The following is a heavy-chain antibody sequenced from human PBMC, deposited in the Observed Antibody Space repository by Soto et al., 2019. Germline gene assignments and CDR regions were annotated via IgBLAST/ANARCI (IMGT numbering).Heavy chain of an antibody. Sequence: ASVKVSCKASGYSFTKYHMHWVRQAPGQGLEWMGWINPGSGVTNQAQKFQGRVTMTRDTSITTTYMELNSLRPEDTAVYYCAKEDVWFAKDYWGQGTLVTVSS. J-gene: IGHJ4*02. CDR1: GYSFTKYH. CDR2: INPGSGVT. V-gene: IGHV1-2*02. D-gene: IGHD3-10*01. CDR3: AKEDVWFAKDY.